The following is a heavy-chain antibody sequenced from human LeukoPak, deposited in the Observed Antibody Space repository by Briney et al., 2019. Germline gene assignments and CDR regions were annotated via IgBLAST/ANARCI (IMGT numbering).Heavy chain of an antibody. CDR2: ISYDGSNK. V-gene: IGHV3-30*03. CDR3: ISGTVGAFDM. J-gene: IGHJ3*02. D-gene: IGHD3-10*01. CDR1: GFTLSSYG. Sequence: PGRSLRLSCAASGFTLSSYGMHWVRQAPDKGLEWVAVISYDGSNKYYADSVKGRFTISRDNSKNTLYLQMNSLRAEDTAVYYCISGTVGAFDMWGQGTMVTVSS.